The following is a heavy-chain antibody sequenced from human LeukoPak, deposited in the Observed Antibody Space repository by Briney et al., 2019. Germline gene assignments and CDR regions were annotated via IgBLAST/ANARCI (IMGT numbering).Heavy chain of an antibody. CDR3: ARRAGDYSNYSYWFDP. J-gene: IGHJ5*02. D-gene: IGHD4-11*01. CDR2: IYTSGST. Sequence: SETLSLTCTVSGGSISSYYWSWIRQPPGKGLEWIGYIYTSGSTNYNPSLKSRVTISVHTSKNQFSLKLSSVTAADTAVYYCARRAGDYSNYSYWFDPWGQGTLVTVSS. CDR1: GGSISSYY. V-gene: IGHV4-4*09.